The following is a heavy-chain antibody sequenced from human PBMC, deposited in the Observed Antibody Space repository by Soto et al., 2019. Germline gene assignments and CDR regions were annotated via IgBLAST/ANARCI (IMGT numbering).Heavy chain of an antibody. Sequence: PGESLKISCNGSGYSFTSYWISWVRQMPGKGLEWMGRIDPSDSYTNYSPSFQGHVTISADKSISTAYLQWSSLKASDTAMYYCARVGYCSSTSCYYYYYGMDVWGQGTTVTVSS. CDR1: GYSFTSYW. D-gene: IGHD2-2*01. CDR2: IDPSDSYT. J-gene: IGHJ6*02. CDR3: ARVGYCSSTSCYYYYYGMDV. V-gene: IGHV5-10-1*01.